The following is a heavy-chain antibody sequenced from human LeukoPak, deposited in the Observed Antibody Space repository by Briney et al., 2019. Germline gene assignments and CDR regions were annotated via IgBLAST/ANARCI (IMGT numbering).Heavy chain of an antibody. Sequence: GGSLRLSCAASGFTFSSYGMHWVRQAPGKGLEWVAFIRYDGSNKYYADSVKGRFTISRDNSKNTLYLQMNSLRAEDTAVYYCARDMTANYAFDIWGQGTMVTVSS. CDR2: IRYDGSNK. D-gene: IGHD3-16*01. V-gene: IGHV3-30*02. J-gene: IGHJ3*02. CDR1: GFTFSSYG. CDR3: ARDMTANYAFDI.